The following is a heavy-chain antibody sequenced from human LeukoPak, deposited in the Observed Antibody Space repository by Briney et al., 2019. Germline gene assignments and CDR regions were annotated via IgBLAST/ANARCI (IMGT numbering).Heavy chain of an antibody. CDR2: GNT. CDR3: ARDFYGGNRRAGRNWYFDL. V-gene: IGHV1-18*01. Sequence: GNTNYAQKLQGRVTMTTDTSTSTAYMELRSLRSDDTAVYYCARDFYGGNRRAGRNWYFDLWGRGTLVTVSS. D-gene: IGHD4-23*01. J-gene: IGHJ2*01.